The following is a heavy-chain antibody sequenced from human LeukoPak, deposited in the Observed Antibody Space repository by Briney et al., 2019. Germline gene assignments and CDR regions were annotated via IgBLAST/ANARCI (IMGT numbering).Heavy chain of an antibody. CDR2: IFYSGST. CDR3: ARRRITMVRGVIISPFDY. Sequence: SETLSLSCTVSGGAISSSSYYWGWVRQPPGKGPEWIGSIFYSGSTYYNPSLKSRVTISVDTSKNQFSLKLSSVTAADTAVYYCARRRITMVRGVIISPFDYWGQGTLVTVSS. D-gene: IGHD3-10*01. CDR1: GGAISSSSYY. V-gene: IGHV4-39*07. J-gene: IGHJ4*02.